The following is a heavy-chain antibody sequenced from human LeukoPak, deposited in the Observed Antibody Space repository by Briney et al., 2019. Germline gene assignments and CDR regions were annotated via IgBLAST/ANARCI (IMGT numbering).Heavy chain of an antibody. CDR2: ISGDGGST. Sequence: GGSPRLSCAASGFTFDDYAMHWVRQAPGKGLEWVSLISGDGGSTYYADSVQGRFTISRDNSKNSLYLQMNSLRTEGTALYYCAKTARRIQLWGGVDYWGQGTLVTVSS. D-gene: IGHD5-18*01. CDR3: AKTARRIQLWGGVDY. CDR1: GFTFDDYA. V-gene: IGHV3-43*02. J-gene: IGHJ4*02.